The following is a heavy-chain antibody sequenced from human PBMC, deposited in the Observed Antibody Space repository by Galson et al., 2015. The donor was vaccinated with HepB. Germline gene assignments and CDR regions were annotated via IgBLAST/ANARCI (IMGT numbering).Heavy chain of an antibody. CDR2: IYHMGGT. V-gene: IGHV4-39*07. CDR3: ARDGPRPSYFHSGGYSPPGY. D-gene: IGHD3-22*01. Sequence: ETLSLTCDISGDSITSSNYYWAWIRQPPGKGLEWIGSIYHMGGTYYNPSLKSRVTIPVDTSKNQFSLSLSSVTAADPAVYYCARDGPRPSYFHSGGYSPPGYWGQGTLVTVSS. J-gene: IGHJ4*02. CDR1: GDSITSSNYY.